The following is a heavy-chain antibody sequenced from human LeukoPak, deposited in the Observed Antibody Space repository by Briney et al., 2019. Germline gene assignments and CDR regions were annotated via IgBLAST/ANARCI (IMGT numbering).Heavy chain of an antibody. CDR1: GGSISSYY. CDR3: ARASPIYGDYGD. CDR2: IYYSGST. D-gene: IGHD4-17*01. Sequence: SETLSLTRTVSGGSISSYYWRWIRQPPGKGLEWIGYIYYSGSTNYNPSLKSRVTISVDTSKNQFSLKLSSVTAADTAVYYCARASPIYGDYGDWGQGTLVTVSS. V-gene: IGHV4-59*01. J-gene: IGHJ4*02.